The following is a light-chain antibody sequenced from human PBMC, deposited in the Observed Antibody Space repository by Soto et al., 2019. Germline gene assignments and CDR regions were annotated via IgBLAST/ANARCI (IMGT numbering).Light chain of an antibody. J-gene: IGKJ1*01. CDR2: DAF. Sequence: EIVLTHSPGTLSLSPGERATLSCRASQSVSARHVAWYQQKPGQAPRLLIYDAFRMVTGIPDRFSGDGWGTDFTLTISRLEPEDFAVYFCQQFGGSPPTFGQGTKVEIK. V-gene: IGKV3-20*01. CDR3: QQFGGSPPT. CDR1: QSVSARH.